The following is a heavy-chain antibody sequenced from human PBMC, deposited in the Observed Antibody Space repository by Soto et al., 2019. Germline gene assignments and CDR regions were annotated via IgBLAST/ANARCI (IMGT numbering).Heavy chain of an antibody. J-gene: IGHJ6*02. CDR2: TIPIFGTA. V-gene: IGHV1-69*13. CDR1: GGTFSSYA. CDR3: AREKSPRYYYYYGMDV. Sequence: SVKVSCKASGGTFSSYAISWVRQAPGQGLEWMGGTIPIFGTANYAQKFQGRVTITADESTSTAYMELSSLRSEDTAVYYCAREKSPRYYYYYGMDVWGQGTTVTVSS.